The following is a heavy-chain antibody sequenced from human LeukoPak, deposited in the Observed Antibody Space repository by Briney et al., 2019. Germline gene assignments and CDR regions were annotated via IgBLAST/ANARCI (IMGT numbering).Heavy chain of an antibody. CDR1: GFSFSSYA. CDR2: ISGSGGST. J-gene: IGHJ4*02. CDR3: AKARSWSNYFDY. D-gene: IGHD6-13*01. Sequence: GGSLRLSCAASGFSFSSYAMSWVRQAPGKGLEWVSAISGSGGSTYYADSVKGRFTISRDNSKNTLYLQMNSLRAGDTAVYYCAKARSWSNYFDYWGQGTLVTVSS. V-gene: IGHV3-23*01.